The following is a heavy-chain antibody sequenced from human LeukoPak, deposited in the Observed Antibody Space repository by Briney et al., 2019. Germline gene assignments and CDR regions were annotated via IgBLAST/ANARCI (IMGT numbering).Heavy chain of an antibody. D-gene: IGHD3-22*01. V-gene: IGHV1-69*10. CDR2: IIPILGIA. Sequence: ASVKVSCKASGYTFTSYGISWVRQAPGQGLEWMGWIIPILGIANYAQKFQGRVTITADKSTSTAYMELSSLRSEDTAVYYCARLVDSSGSNCWGQGTLVTVSS. CDR1: GYTFTSYG. CDR3: ARLVDSSGSNC. J-gene: IGHJ4*02.